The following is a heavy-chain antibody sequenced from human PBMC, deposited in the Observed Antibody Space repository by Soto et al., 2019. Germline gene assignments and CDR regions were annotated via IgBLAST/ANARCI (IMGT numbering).Heavy chain of an antibody. CDR1: GYTFTGYY. J-gene: IGHJ6*02. CDR3: ARCRSKRLPPRYYYGMDV. D-gene: IGHD1-1*01. Sequence: ASVKVSCKASGYTFTGYYMHWVRQAPGQGLEWMGWINPNSGGTNYAQKFQGRVTMTRDTSISTAYMELSRLRSDDTAVYYRARCRSKRLPPRYYYGMDVWGQGTTVTVSS. V-gene: IGHV1-2*02. CDR2: INPNSGGT.